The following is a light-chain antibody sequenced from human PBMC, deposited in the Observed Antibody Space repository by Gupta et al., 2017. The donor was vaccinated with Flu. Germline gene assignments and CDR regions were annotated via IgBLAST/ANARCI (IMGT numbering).Light chain of an antibody. CDR2: TDT. CDR1: ALPNQY. V-gene: IGLV3-25*03. Sequence: GDALPNQYVYWFQQSPGQAPALLIYTDTGRPSGIPERFSASGSGTTVTLTISGVQAEDEADYYCQSADSTSTYYVFGPGTKVTVL. CDR3: QSADSTSTYYV. J-gene: IGLJ1*01.